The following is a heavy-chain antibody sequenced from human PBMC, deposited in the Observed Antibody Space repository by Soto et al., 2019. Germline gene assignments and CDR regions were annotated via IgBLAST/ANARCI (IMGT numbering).Heavy chain of an antibody. V-gene: IGHV1-18*04. D-gene: IGHD3-10*01. Sequence: ASVKDSCKASGFTFTSYGINWVGQAPGQGLEWMAWISIYNDNTKYAQKFQGRITMTTDTSTSTAYMELRSLRSDDTAVYYCARETYYFGSGTYDDGMDVWGQGTTVTDSS. CDR2: ISIYNDNT. CDR1: GFTFTSYG. J-gene: IGHJ6*02. CDR3: ARETYYFGSGTYDDGMDV.